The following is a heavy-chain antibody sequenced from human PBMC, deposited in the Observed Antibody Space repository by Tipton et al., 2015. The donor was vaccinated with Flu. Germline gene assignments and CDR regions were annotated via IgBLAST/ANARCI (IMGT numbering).Heavy chain of an antibody. CDR1: GFTFSDYY. CDR2: ISSSGSTK. V-gene: IGHV3-11*01. D-gene: IGHD2/OR15-2a*01. CDR3: AKNNGPRSYKYGLDV. J-gene: IGHJ6*02. Sequence: SLRLSCAASGFTFSDYYMSWIRQAPGKGLEWVSYISSSGSTKYYADSVKGRFTISRDNAKNSLYLQMNSLRIEDTAFYYCAKNNGPRSYKYGLDVWGQGTTVTV.